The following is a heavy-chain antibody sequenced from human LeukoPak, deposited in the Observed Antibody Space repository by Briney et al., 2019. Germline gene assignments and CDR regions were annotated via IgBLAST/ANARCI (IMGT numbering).Heavy chain of an antibody. CDR3: AREDTAMVDDAFDI. CDR2: INPNSGGT. CDR1: GYTFTGYY. D-gene: IGHD5-18*01. Sequence: ASVKVSCKASGYTFTGYYMHWVRQAPGQGLEWMGWINPNSGGTNYAQKFQGRVTMTRDTSISTAYMELSRLRSVDTAVYYCAREDTAMVDDAFDIWGRGTMVTVSS. V-gene: IGHV1-2*02. J-gene: IGHJ3*02.